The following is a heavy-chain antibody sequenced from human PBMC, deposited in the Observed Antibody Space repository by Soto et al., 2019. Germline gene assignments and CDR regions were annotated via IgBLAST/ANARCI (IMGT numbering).Heavy chain of an antibody. V-gene: IGHV4-59*01. CDR2: IYYSGST. CDR1: GVSISDYY. Sequence: PSEPLSLTCTVSGVSISDYYWRWIRQPPGKGLEWIGYIYYSGSTNYNPSLKGRVTISVDTSKNQFSLKPSSVTAEDTAMYYCARHLAAGDVWGQGTLVTVSS. D-gene: IGHD2-8*02. CDR3: ARHLAAGDV. J-gene: IGHJ4*02.